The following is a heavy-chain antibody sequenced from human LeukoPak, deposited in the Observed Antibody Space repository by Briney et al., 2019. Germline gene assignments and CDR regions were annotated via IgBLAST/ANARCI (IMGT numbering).Heavy chain of an antibody. CDR3: TTGPS. CDR2: TKSKTDGGTT. J-gene: IGHJ5*02. V-gene: IGHV3-15*01. Sequence: GGSLRLSCAASGFTFSNAWMSWVRQAPGKGLEWVGRTKSKTDGGTTDYATPVKGRFTISRDDLRNTVYLQMNSLKTEDTAVYYCTTGPSWGQGTLVSVSS. CDR1: GFTFSNAW.